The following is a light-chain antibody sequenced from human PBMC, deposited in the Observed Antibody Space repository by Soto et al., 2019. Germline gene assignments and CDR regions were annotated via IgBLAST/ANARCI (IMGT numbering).Light chain of an antibody. CDR3: QQYGTPRSVT. V-gene: IGKV3-20*01. Sequence: EIVLTQSPGTLSLSPGEEATLSCRASQSVDSNYLAWYQQKPGQTPRLIIYGASGRADGIPHRFSGSGFGTDFTLTISKVEPEDFAVNYCQQYGTPRSVTFGQGTRLEIK. J-gene: IGKJ5*01. CDR1: QSVDSNY. CDR2: GAS.